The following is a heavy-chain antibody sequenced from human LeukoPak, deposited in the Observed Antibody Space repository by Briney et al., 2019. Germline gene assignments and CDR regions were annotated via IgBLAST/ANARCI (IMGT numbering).Heavy chain of an antibody. J-gene: IGHJ6*02. V-gene: IGHV1-46*01. D-gene: IGHD3-3*01. Sequence: GASVKVSCKASGYTFTSYYMHWVRQAPGQGLEWMGIINPSGGSTSYAQKFQGRVTMTRDTSTSTVYMELSSLRSEDTAVYYCARGGDFWSGYPHWGPSMFYYYGMDVWGQGTTVTDSS. CDR1: GYTFTSYY. CDR2: INPSGGST. CDR3: ARGGDFWSGYPHWGPSMFYYYGMDV.